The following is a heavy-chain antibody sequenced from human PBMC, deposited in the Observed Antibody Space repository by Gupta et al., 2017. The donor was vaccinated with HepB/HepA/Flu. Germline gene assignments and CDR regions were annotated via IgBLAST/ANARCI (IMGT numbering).Heavy chain of an antibody. D-gene: IGHD2-2*01. CDR3: AKQYCFSSSCHAFMDV. CDR2: LSGSGGLT. CDR1: GFSISSHA. Sequence: EVQLLESGGSLVQPGGSLRLSCDVSGFSISSHAMTCVRQAPNKGLEWVADLSGSGGLTNYADSVQGRVTISRDSSQNTLYLEMNSLRAEDTATYYCAKQYCFSSSCHAFMDVWGRGTSVTVSS. J-gene: IGHJ6*03. V-gene: IGHV3-23*01.